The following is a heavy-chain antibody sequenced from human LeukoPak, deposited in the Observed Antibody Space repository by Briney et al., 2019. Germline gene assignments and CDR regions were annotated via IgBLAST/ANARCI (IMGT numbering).Heavy chain of an antibody. CDR2: IYYSGST. CDR3: ARDHKARHDYYYGMDV. CDR1: GGSISSYY. Sequence: PSETLSLTCTVSGGSISSYYWSWIRQPPGKGLEWIGYIYYSGSTNYNPSLKSRVTISVDTSKNQFSLKLSSVTAADTAVYYCARDHKARHDYYYGMDVWGQGTTVTVSS. J-gene: IGHJ6*02. V-gene: IGHV4-59*12.